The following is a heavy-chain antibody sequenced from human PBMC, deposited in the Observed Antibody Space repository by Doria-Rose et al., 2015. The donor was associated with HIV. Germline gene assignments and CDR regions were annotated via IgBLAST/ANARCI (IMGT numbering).Heavy chain of an antibody. CDR3: ARGLLRGGWNDVDYYYGMDV. CDR2: IHHSGNT. Sequence: QVQLQQWDAGLVKPSGTLSLTCAVFGGSFSGYYWSWIRQPPGKGLEWIGGIHHSGNTNYNTSHKSRVTISLDTSKTLFSLKLSSVTAADTAVYYCARGLLRGGWNDVDYYYGMDVWGQGTTVTVSS. J-gene: IGHJ6*02. D-gene: IGHD1-1*01. V-gene: IGHV4-34*01. CDR1: GGSFSGYY.